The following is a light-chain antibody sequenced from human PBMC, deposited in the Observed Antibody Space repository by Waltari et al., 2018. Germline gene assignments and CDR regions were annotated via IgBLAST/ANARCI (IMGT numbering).Light chain of an antibody. V-gene: IGLV1-47*01. CDR1: HSNIGKNF. Sequence: QSVLTQPPSASGTPGQRVPISCSGTHSNIGKNFVYWYQQLAGPAPKLLIYRDDQRPSGVPDRFSGSKSGTSASLAISGLRSEDEADYYCAAWDDSLSGQVLFGGGTKLTVL. CDR3: AAWDDSLSGQVL. CDR2: RDD. J-gene: IGLJ3*02.